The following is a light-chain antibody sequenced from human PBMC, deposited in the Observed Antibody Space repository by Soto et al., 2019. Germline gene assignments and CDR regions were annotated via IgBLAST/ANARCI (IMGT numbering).Light chain of an antibody. CDR2: DAS. CDR1: QSISTW. CDR3: QQYKTYSRT. Sequence: DIQMAQSPSTLDASVEYKVSITCXASQSISTWLAWYQQKPGKAPKLLISDASSFEGGVPSRFSGSGSGTEFTLTISSLQPDDFATYYCQQYKTYSRTFGQGTKVDI. V-gene: IGKV1-5*01. J-gene: IGKJ1*01.